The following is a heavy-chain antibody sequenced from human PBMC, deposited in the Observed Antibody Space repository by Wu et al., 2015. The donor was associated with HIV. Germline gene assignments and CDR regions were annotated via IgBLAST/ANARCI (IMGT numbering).Heavy chain of an antibody. V-gene: IGHV1-18*01. CDR3: ARDSRDIVLMAQADY. CDR2: ISAYNGNT. J-gene: IGHJ4*02. D-gene: IGHD2-8*01. CDR1: GYTFTSYG. Sequence: QVQLVQSGAEVKKPGSSVKVSCKASGYTFTSYGISWVRQAPGQGLEWMGWISAYNGNTNYAQKLQGRVTMTTDTSTSTAYMELRSLRSDDTAVYYCARDSRDIVLMAQADYWGQGTLVTVSS.